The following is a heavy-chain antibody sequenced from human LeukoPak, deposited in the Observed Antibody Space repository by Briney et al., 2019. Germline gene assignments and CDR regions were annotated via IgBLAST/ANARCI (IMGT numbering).Heavy chain of an antibody. CDR3: ARGSFSALRIAAAGIHWYFDL. J-gene: IGHJ2*01. D-gene: IGHD6-13*01. CDR1: GGSFSGYY. V-gene: IGHV4-34*01. Sequence: PSETLSLTCAVYGGSFSGYYWSWIRQPPGKGLEWIGEINHSGSTNYNPSLRSRVTISVDTSKNQFSLKLSSVTAADTAVYYCARGSFSALRIAAAGIHWYFDLWGRGTLVTVSS. CDR2: INHSGST.